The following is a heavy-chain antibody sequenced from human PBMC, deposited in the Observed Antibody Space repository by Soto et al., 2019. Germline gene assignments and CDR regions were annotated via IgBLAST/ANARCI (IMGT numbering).Heavy chain of an antibody. D-gene: IGHD6-13*01. CDR2: ISAYNGNT. V-gene: IGHV1-18*01. J-gene: IGHJ5*02. CDR3: ARRIAGPKGSVWFDP. CDR1: GLTFTNYC. Sequence: GASVKVSCKGFGLTFTNYCISWVGQAPGQGPEWMGWISAYNGNTNYAQKLQGRVTMTTDPSTSTAYMELRSLRSDDTAVYYCARRIAGPKGSVWFDPWGQGTLVTVSS.